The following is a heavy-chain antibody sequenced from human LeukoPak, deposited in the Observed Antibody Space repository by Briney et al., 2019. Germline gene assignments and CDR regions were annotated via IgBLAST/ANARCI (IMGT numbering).Heavy chain of an antibody. Sequence: SETLSLTCAVYGGSFSGYYWSWIRQPPGKGLDWIGEINHIVSTNYNPPLNNLVTISVDTYKNQFSMKLSSVTAADTAVYYCARGAHSWFGESPGAYYFDYWGQGTLVTVSS. CDR2: INHIVST. V-gene: IGHV4-34*01. J-gene: IGHJ4*02. CDR3: ARGAHSWFGESPGAYYFDY. CDR1: GGSFSGYY. D-gene: IGHD3-10*01.